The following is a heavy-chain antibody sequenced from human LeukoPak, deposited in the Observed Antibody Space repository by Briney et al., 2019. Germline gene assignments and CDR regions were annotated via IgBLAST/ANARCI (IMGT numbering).Heavy chain of an antibody. CDR2: IYYSGST. Sequence: SETLSLTCTVSGGSISSYYWSWIRQPPGKELEWIGYIYYSGSTNYNPSLKSRVTLSVDTSKNQFSLKLSSVTAADTAVYYCARHTFHGSSYYPDYWGQGTLVTVSS. CDR1: GGSISSYY. V-gene: IGHV4-59*08. D-gene: IGHD3-22*01. CDR3: ARHTFHGSSYYPDY. J-gene: IGHJ4*02.